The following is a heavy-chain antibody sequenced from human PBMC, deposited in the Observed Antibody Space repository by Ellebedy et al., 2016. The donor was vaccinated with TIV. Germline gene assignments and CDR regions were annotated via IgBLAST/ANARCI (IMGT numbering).Heavy chain of an antibody. V-gene: IGHV4-34*01. CDR2: INHSGST. CDR1: GGSFSGYY. J-gene: IGHJ5*02. D-gene: IGHD2-21*02. CDR3: AGDSGDFPWFDP. Sequence: SQTLSLTXXVYGGSFSGYYWSWIRQPPGKGLEWIGEINHSGSTNYNPSLKSRVTISVDTSKNQFSLKLSSVTAADTAVYYCAGDSGDFPWFDPWGQGTLVTVSS.